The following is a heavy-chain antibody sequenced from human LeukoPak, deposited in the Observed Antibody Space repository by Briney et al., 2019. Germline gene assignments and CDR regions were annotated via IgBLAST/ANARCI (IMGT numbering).Heavy chain of an antibody. D-gene: IGHD3-22*01. CDR1: GGSVSSGSYY. V-gene: IGHV4-61*01. J-gene: IGHJ4*02. CDR2: IYNGVNT. Sequence: SETLSLTCTVSGGSVSSGSYYWSWIRQPPGKGVEWIAHIYNGVNTNYNPSLKSRVTISVDTSKNQFSLKLSSVTAADTAVYYCARAYYYDSSGYYTDDYWGQGTLVTVSS. CDR3: ARAYYYDSSGYYTDDY.